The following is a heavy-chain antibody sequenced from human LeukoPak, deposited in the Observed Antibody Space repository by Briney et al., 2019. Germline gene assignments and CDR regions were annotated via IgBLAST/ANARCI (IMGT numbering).Heavy chain of an antibody. CDR3: ARVERYCSGGSCYSNFDY. V-gene: IGHV4-39*07. Sequence: SETLSLTCTVSGGSISSSSYYWGWIRQPPGKGLEWIGSIYYSGSTYYNPSLKGRVTISVDTSKNQFSLKLSSVTAADTAVYYCARVERYCSGGSCYSNFDYWGQGTLVTVSS. J-gene: IGHJ4*02. D-gene: IGHD2-15*01. CDR1: GGSISSSSYY. CDR2: IYYSGST.